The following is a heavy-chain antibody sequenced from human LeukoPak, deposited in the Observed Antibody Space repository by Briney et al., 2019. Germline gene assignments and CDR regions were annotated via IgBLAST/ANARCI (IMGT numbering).Heavy chain of an antibody. J-gene: IGHJ5*02. CDR2: IYNSGST. CDR1: GGSISSSNW. V-gene: IGHV4-4*02. D-gene: IGHD2-15*01. Sequence: SETLSLTCAVSGGSISSSNWWSGVRQPPGKGLEWIGEIYNSGSTNYNPSLKRRVTISVDTSKNQFSLKLSSVTAADTAVYYCARSDGLLHWFDPWGQGTLVTVSS. CDR3: ARSDGLLHWFDP.